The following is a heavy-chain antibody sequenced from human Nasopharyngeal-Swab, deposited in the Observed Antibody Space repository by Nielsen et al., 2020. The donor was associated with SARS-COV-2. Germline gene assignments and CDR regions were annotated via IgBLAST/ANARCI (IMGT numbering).Heavy chain of an antibody. Sequence: GGSLRLSCAASGFIFSDSAIHWVRQASGKGLEWVGRIRSKGNSYATEYAASVEGRFTISGDDSKNTAYLQMNSLMTEDTAVYYCSRCGGSCYTGKDYWGQGTLVTVSS. CDR1: GFIFSDSA. V-gene: IGHV3-73*01. CDR2: IRSKGNSYAT. J-gene: IGHJ4*02. D-gene: IGHD2-15*01. CDR3: SRCGGSCYTGKDY.